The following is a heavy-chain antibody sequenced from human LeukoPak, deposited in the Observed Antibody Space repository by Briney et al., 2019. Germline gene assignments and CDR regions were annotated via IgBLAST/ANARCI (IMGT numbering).Heavy chain of an antibody. CDR3: ARVSSSPAGWFDP. J-gene: IGHJ5*02. D-gene: IGHD6-13*01. CDR1: GFTFSSYS. Sequence: GGSLRLSCAASGFTFSSYSMNWVRQAPGKGLEWVSSISSSSSYIYYADSVKGRFTISRDNAKNSLYLQMNSLRAEDTAVYYCARVSSSPAGWFDPWGQGTLVTVSS. V-gene: IGHV3-21*01. CDR2: ISSSSSYI.